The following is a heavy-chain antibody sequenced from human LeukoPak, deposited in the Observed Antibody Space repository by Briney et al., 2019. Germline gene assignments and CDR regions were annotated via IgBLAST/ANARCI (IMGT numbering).Heavy chain of an antibody. J-gene: IGHJ6*03. Sequence: GGSLRLSCAASGFIFSNYAMQRVRQAPGMGLEWVALIRYDGGNTYYADSVKGRFTISRDNSKNTMYLQMNSLNAEDTAVYYCAKDEVVPGYYYTDVWGRGTTVTISS. CDR1: GFIFSNYA. D-gene: IGHD2-2*01. V-gene: IGHV3-30*02. CDR3: AKDEVVPGYYYTDV. CDR2: IRYDGGNT.